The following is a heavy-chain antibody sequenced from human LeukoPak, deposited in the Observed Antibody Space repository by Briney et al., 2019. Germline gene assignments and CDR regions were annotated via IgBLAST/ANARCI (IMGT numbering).Heavy chain of an antibody. V-gene: IGHV4-59*12. CDR1: GGSISSYY. Sequence: SETLSLTCTVSGGSISSYYWSWIRQPPGKGLEWIGYIYYSGSTNYNPSLKSRVTISVDTSKNQFSLKLSSVTAADTAVYYCARDSSGGDLDAFDIWGQGTMVTVSS. D-gene: IGHD2-21*01. CDR3: ARDSSGGDLDAFDI. J-gene: IGHJ3*02. CDR2: IYYSGST.